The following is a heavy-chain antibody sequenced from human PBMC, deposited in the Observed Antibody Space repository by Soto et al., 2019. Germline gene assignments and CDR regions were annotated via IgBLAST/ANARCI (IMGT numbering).Heavy chain of an antibody. CDR2: IGTTSSYI. D-gene: IGHD2-21*02. CDR1: GFTFGTYT. J-gene: IGHJ6*02. Sequence: LRLSCTASGFTFGTYTMSWVRQAPGKGLEWVSSIGTTSSYIYYADSVRGRFTISRDNAGDSLYLQMSSLRAEDTGVYYCARVMCGDCSAYYYYSMDVWGQGTTVTVSS. CDR3: ARVMCGDCSAYYYYSMDV. V-gene: IGHV3-21*01.